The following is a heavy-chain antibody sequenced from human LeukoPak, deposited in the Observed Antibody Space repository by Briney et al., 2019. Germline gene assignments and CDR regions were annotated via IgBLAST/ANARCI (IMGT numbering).Heavy chain of an antibody. CDR1: GFSFSDYY. Sequence: GGSLRLSCAASGFSFSDYYMSWIRQAPGKGLEWDSFISGSGSTTYADSVKGRFTISRDNAKNSLYLEMDSLRSEDTAVYYCVFPVREPDYWGQGALVTVSS. J-gene: IGHJ4*02. D-gene: IGHD3-10*01. V-gene: IGHV3-11*04. CDR3: VFPVREPDY. CDR2: ISGSGSTT.